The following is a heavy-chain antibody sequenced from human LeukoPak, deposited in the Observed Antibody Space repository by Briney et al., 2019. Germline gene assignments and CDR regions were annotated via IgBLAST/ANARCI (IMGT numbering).Heavy chain of an antibody. J-gene: IGHJ3*02. CDR3: AKVSVVAGRNAFDI. Sequence: GGSLRLSCAASGFIFSSYATSWVRQAPGKGLEWVSVIGGSGTSTYYADSVKGRFTFSRDNSKNMLYLQMDSLRVEDTAIYYCAKVSVVAGRNAFDIWGQGTMVTVSS. D-gene: IGHD3-22*01. V-gene: IGHV3-23*01. CDR1: GFIFSSYA. CDR2: IGGSGTST.